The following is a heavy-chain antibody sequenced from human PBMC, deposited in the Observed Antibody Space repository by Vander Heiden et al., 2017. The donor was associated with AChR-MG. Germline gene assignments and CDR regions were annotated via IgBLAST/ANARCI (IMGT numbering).Heavy chain of an antibody. Sequence: QVQPVQSGAEVKKPGSSVTLSCKASGGTFSRYAISWVRQAPGQGLEWMGGIIPIFGTANYAQKFQGRVTITADESTSTAYMELSSLRSEDTAVYYCASSGLLYGSSAALYYFDYWGQGTLVTVSS. CDR2: IIPIFGTA. V-gene: IGHV1-69*01. D-gene: IGHD6-6*01. J-gene: IGHJ4*02. CDR3: ASSGLLYGSSAALYYFDY. CDR1: GGTFSRYA.